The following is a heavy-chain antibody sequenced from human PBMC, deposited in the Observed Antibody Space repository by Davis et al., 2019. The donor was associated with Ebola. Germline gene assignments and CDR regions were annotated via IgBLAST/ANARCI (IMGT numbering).Heavy chain of an antibody. CDR1: GFTFSSYA. Sequence: GESLKISCAASGFTFSSYAMSWVRQAPGKGLEWVSAISGSGGSTYYADSVKGRFTISRDNAKNSLYLQMNSLRAEDTAVYYCAREDYPRGMNVWGQGTTVTVSS. CDR3: AREDYPRGMNV. D-gene: IGHD4-11*01. V-gene: IGHV3-23*01. CDR2: ISGSGGST. J-gene: IGHJ6*02.